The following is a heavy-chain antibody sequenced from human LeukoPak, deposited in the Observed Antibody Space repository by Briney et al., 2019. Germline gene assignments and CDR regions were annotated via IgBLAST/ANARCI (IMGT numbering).Heavy chain of an antibody. CDR3: ARVAKERVGGVYYFDY. J-gene: IGHJ4*02. V-gene: IGHV3-13*01. CDR2: IGTAGDT. D-gene: IGHD1-1*01. Sequence: PGGSLRXXXXXXXXXFSDYDMHWVRQATGKGLEWVSAIGTAGDTYYTGSVKGRFTISRENAKNSLYLQMNSLRAGDTAVYYCARVAKERVGGVYYFDYWGQGTLVTVSS. CDR1: XXXFSDYD.